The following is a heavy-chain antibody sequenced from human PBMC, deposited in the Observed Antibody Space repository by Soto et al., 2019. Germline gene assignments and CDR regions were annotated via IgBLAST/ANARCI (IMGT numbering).Heavy chain of an antibody. CDR2: IYHSGST. J-gene: IGHJ5*02. V-gene: IGHV4-30-2*01. CDR3: ARFYGDYRNWFDP. Sequence: QLQLQESGSGLVKPSQTLSLTCAVSGGSISSGSYSWSWIRQPPGKGLEWIGYIYHSGSTYYNPSLKRRVTRSVDRSNNQFSLKLSSVTAADTAIYYCARFYGDYRNWFDPWGQGTLVTVSS. CDR1: GGSISSGSYS. D-gene: IGHD4-17*01.